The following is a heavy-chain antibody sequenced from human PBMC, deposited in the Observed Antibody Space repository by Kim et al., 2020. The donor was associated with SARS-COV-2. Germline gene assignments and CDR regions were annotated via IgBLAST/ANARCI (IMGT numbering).Heavy chain of an antibody. Sequence: TYYTPSLKSRVTISVDTSKNQFSLKLSSVTAADTAVYYCARDFGYGGNFVWGQGTLVTVSS. CDR2: T. CDR3: ARDFGYGGNFV. D-gene: IGHD4-17*01. J-gene: IGHJ4*02. V-gene: IGHV4-31*02.